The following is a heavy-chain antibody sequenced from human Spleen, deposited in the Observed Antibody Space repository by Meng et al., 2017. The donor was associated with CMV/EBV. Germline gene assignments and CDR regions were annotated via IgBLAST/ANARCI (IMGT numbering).Heavy chain of an antibody. V-gene: IGHV4-39*07. CDR3: ARISGHYGGFDY. CDR2: IHYSGTT. CDR1: GGSISNTAYY. D-gene: IGHD3-22*01. J-gene: IGHJ4*02. Sequence: ESLKISCTVSGGSISNTAYYWGWIRQSPGKGLEWIGLIHYSGTTNYNPSLKSRLTLSVDTSKNQFSLKVNSVTAADTAVFYCARISGHYGGFDYWGQGTLVTVSS.